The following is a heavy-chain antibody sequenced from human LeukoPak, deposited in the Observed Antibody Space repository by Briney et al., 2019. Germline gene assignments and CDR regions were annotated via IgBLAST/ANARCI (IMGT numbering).Heavy chain of an antibody. CDR3: AKNLYCGGGSCYPSALGMDV. CDR2: ISGSGNRT. CDR1: GFTFSSYA. D-gene: IGHD2-15*01. J-gene: IGHJ6*02. V-gene: IGHV3-23*01. Sequence: QSGGSLRLSCAASGFTFSSYAMSWVRQAPGKGLEWVSSISGSGNRTYYVDSVKGRFTISRDNSKNTLFLQMNSLRAEDTAVYYCAKNLYCGGGSCYPSALGMDVWGQGTTVTVSS.